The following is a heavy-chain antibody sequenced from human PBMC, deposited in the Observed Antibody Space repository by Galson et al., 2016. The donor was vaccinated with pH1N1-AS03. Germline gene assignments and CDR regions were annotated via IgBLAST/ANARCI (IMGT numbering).Heavy chain of an antibody. Sequence: SLRLSCAASGFIFNNYAMHWVRQTPGKGLEWVAVISYDGSEKYFADFVQDRFTISRDNSKNTLFLQMNSLRTEDTAVYYCASPLPYSSSSLEFYYALDVWGQGTTVTVSS. V-gene: IGHV3-30*01. CDR3: ASPLPYSSSSLEFYYALDV. J-gene: IGHJ6*02. CDR1: GFIFNNYA. D-gene: IGHD6-6*01. CDR2: ISYDGSEK.